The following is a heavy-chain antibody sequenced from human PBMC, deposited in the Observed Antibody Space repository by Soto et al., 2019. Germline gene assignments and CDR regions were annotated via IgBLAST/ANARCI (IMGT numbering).Heavy chain of an antibody. Sequence: EVQLLESGGGLVQPGGSLRLSCAASGFTFSSYAMSWVRQAPGKGLEWVSAISGSGGSTYYADSVKGRFTISRDNSKNTLYLEMNSLRGEDPVVYYCAKSWPYRSSSSYPPFDYWGLGTLVTVSS. J-gene: IGHJ4*02. CDR2: ISGSGGST. V-gene: IGHV3-23*01. CDR3: AKSWPYRSSSSYPPFDY. CDR1: GFTFSSYA. D-gene: IGHD6-13*01.